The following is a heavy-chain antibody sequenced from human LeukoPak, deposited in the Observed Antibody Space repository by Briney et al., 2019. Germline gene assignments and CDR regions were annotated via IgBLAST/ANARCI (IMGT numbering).Heavy chain of an antibody. D-gene: IGHD6-13*01. CDR2: IYYSGST. CDR1: GFSLSNARMG. Sequence: SGPTLVNPTETLTLTCTVSGFSLSNARMGVSWIRQPPGKGLEWIGSIYYSGSTYYNPSLKSRVTISVDTSKNQFSLKLSSVTAADTAVYYCASFWVIGYSSNTWFDPWGQGTLVTVSS. V-gene: IGHV4-39*01. J-gene: IGHJ5*02. CDR3: ASFWVIGYSSNTWFDP.